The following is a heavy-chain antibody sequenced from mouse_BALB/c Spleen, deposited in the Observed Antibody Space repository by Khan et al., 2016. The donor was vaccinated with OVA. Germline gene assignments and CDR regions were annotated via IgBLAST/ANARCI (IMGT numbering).Heavy chain of an antibody. CDR3: ARAYYANYREAMDY. CDR1: GFSLTGYG. V-gene: IGHV2-6-7*01. Sequence: QVQLKQSGPGLVAPSQSLSITCTVSGFSLTGYGVNWVRQPPGKGLEWLGMIWGDGSTDYNSALKSRLSITKDNSKSQVFLKMNSLQTDDTARYYCARAYYANYREAMDYWGQGNSVTVSP. CDR2: IWGDGST. D-gene: IGHD2-10*01. J-gene: IGHJ4*01.